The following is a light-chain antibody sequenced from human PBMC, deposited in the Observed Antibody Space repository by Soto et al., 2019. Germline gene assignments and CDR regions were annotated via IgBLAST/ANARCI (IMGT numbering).Light chain of an antibody. CDR3: GAWDGSLSVVL. V-gene: IGLV1-51*01. J-gene: IGLJ2*01. CDR1: SANIGSNY. CDR2: DSD. Sequence: QSVLTQPPSVSAAPGQKVTISCSGSSANIGSNYVSWYQHIPVTAPKLVIYDSDKRPSEIPDRFSASKSGTSATLDITGLQTGDEADYYCGAWDGSLSVVLFGGGTKLAVL.